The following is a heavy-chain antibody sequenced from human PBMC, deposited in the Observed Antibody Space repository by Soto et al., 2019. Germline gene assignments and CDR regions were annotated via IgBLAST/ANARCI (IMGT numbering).Heavy chain of an antibody. CDR3: ARDVALYSYGRSGPPGGSFDI. CDR1: GFTMSSYW. V-gene: IGHV3-7*01. D-gene: IGHD3-22*01. J-gene: IGHJ3*02. CDR2: VKQDGSEK. Sequence: PGGSLRLSCAASGFTMSSYWMTWVRQAPGKGLEWVANVKQDGSEKYYVDSVKGRFTISRDNAKNSVYLQMNSLRAEDTAVYYCARDVALYSYGRSGPPGGSFDIWGQGTMVPVSS.